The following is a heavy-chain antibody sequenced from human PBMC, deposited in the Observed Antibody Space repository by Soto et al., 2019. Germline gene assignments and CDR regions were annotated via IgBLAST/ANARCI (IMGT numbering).Heavy chain of an antibody. CDR2: ISSNGGST. D-gene: IGHD6-6*01. V-gene: IGHV3-64D*06. CDR1: GFTFSSYA. Sequence: PGGSLRLSCSASGFTFSSYAMHWVRQSPGKGLEYVSAISSNGGSTYYADSVKGRFTISRDNSKNTLYLQMSSLRAEDTAVYYCVKGRSSVGDNWFDPWGQGTLVTVSS. CDR3: VKGRSSVGDNWFDP. J-gene: IGHJ5*02.